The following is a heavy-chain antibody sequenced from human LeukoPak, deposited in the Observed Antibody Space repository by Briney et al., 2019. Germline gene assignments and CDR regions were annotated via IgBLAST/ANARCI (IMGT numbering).Heavy chain of an antibody. Sequence: GESLRISCEGSGYSFTNYWISWVRQMPGKGLEWMGRIDPSDSYTNYRPSFQGHVTISADKSISTAYLQWSSLKASDTAMYYCARTVGHYDYYYGMDVWGQGTTVTVSS. D-gene: IGHD4-23*01. J-gene: IGHJ6*02. CDR3: ARTVGHYDYYYGMDV. CDR1: GYSFTNYW. CDR2: IDPSDSYT. V-gene: IGHV5-10-1*01.